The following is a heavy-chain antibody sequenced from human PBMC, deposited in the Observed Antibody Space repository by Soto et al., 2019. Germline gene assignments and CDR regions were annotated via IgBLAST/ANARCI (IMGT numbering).Heavy chain of an antibody. Sequence: SETLSLTCTVSGGSISSYYWSWIRQPPGKGLEWVGYIYFGGTTSYNPSLKSRVTISLETSKNQFSLKLSSVTAADTAVYYCARMGLYVLPNDLAAAGRDYFDYWGQGTLVTVAS. V-gene: IGHV4-59*12. CDR2: IYFGGTT. CDR1: GGSISSYY. J-gene: IGHJ4*02. CDR3: ARMGLYVLPNDLAAAGRDYFDY. D-gene: IGHD6-13*01.